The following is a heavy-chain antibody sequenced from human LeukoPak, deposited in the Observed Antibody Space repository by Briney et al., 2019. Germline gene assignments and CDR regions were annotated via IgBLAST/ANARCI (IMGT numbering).Heavy chain of an antibody. CDR3: ANVILGYCSSTSCYTDDY. Sequence: GGSLRLSCAASGFTFSSYGMHWVRQAPGKGLEWVAVISYDGSNKYYADPVKGRFTISRDNSKNTLYLQMNSLRAEDTAVYYCANVILGYCSSTSCYTDDYWGQGTLVTVSS. CDR1: GFTFSSYG. V-gene: IGHV3-30*18. CDR2: ISYDGSNK. D-gene: IGHD2-2*02. J-gene: IGHJ4*02.